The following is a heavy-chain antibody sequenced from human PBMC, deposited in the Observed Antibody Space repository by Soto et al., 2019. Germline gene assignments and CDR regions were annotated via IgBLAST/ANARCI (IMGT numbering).Heavy chain of an antibody. J-gene: IGHJ5*02. Sequence: QLQLQESGPGLVKPSETLSLTCTVSGGSISSSSYYWGWIRQPPGKGLEWIGSIYYSGSTYYNPSLKSRVTISVDTSKNQFSLKRSSVTAADTAVYYCARSGKSGYSYGLSYWFDPWGQGTLVTVSS. CDR3: ARSGKSGYSYGLSYWFDP. V-gene: IGHV4-39*01. CDR2: IYYSGST. CDR1: GGSISSSSYY. D-gene: IGHD5-18*01.